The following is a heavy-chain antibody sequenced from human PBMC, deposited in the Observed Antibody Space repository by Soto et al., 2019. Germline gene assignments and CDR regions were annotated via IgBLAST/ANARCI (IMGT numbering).Heavy chain of an antibody. Sequence: LPETLSLTCAVYGGSFSGYYWSWIRQPPGKGLEWIGEINHSGSTNYNPSHKSRVTISVDTSKNQFSLKLSSVTAADTAVYYCARGWYYGSGSYYNPYYYYYGMDVWGQGTTVTVSS. D-gene: IGHD3-10*01. CDR3: ARGWYYGSGSYYNPYYYYYGMDV. J-gene: IGHJ6*02. V-gene: IGHV4-34*01. CDR2: INHSGST. CDR1: GGSFSGYY.